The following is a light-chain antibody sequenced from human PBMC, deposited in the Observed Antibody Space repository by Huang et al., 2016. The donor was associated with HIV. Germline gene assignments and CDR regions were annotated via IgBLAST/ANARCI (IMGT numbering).Light chain of an antibody. CDR2: SAA. J-gene: IGKJ1*01. CDR3: QQYNSWPGT. CDR1: QSVSSN. V-gene: IGKV3-15*01. Sequence: EIVMTQSPANLSVSPGESATLSCRASQSVSSNLGWYEQKPCLAPSLLIYSAATRATGIPARFSGSGSGTEFTLTISSLQSEDFAVYHCQQYNSWPGTFGQGTKVEIK.